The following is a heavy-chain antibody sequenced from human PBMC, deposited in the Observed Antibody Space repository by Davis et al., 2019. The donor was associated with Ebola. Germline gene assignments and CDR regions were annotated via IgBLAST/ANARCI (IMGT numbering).Heavy chain of an antibody. Sequence: SVKVSCKASGGTFSSYAISWVRQAPGQGLEWMGGIIPILGIANYAQKFQGRVTITADESTSTAYMELSSLRSEDTAVYYCARGGVLRFLEWLLPYYFDYWGQGTLVTVSS. D-gene: IGHD3-3*01. V-gene: IGHV1-69*10. CDR1: GGTFSSYA. CDR2: IIPILGIA. J-gene: IGHJ4*02. CDR3: ARGGVLRFLEWLLPYYFDY.